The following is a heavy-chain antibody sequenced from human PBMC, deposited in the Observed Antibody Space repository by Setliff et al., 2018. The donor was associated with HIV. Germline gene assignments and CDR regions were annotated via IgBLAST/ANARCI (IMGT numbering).Heavy chain of an antibody. CDR2: IYYSGTT. D-gene: IGHD3-22*01. CDR3: AGDSGYPSNGFDP. V-gene: IGHV4-39*02. J-gene: IGHJ5*02. Sequence: PSETLSLTCTVSGGSISRDSFYWGWFRQPPGDDLEWIGSIYYSGTTYYAPSLETRLTISVDTSTNQFSLKLTSVTAADTAMYFCAGDSGYPSNGFDPWGQGILVTVSS. CDR1: GGSISRDSFY.